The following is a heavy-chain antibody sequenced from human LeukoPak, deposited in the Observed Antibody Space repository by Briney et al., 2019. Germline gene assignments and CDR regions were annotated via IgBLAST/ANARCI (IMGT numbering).Heavy chain of an antibody. CDR1: GGSISTSSYY. J-gene: IGHJ4*02. CDR3: ARGTYCSSTSCYGFDY. V-gene: IGHV4-39*07. D-gene: IGHD2-2*01. Sequence: PSETLSLTCTVSGGSISTSSYYWGWIRQPPGKGLEWIGEINHSGSTNYNPSLKSRVTISVDTSKNQFSLKLSSVTAADTAVYYCARGTYCSSTSCYGFDYWGQGTLVTVSS. CDR2: INHSGST.